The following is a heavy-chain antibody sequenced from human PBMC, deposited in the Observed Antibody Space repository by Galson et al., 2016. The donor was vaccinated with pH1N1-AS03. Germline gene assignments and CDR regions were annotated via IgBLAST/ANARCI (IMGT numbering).Heavy chain of an antibody. D-gene: IGHD4/OR15-4a*01. Sequence: SLRLSCAVGGFTFSSYAMFWVRQAPGKGLEYVSAISGNGFSTYYANSVKDRFTVSRDNSKNTLYLQMGSLRVEDMAVYDCARGPVSYANYWFPPPDYWGQGTLVTVSS. CDR2: ISGNGFST. V-gene: IGHV3-64*01. CDR1: GFTFSSYA. CDR3: ARGPVSYANYWFPPPDY. J-gene: IGHJ4*02.